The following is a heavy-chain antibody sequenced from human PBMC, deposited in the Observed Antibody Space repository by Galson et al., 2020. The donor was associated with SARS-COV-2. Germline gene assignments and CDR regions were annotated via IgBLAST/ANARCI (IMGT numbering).Heavy chain of an antibody. Sequence: SETLSLTCAVYGGSFSGYYWSWIRQPPGKGLEWIGEINHSGSTNYNPSLKSRVTISVDTSKNQFSLKLSSVTAADTAVYYCARGVSRYYYDSSGYYLYWYFDLWGRGTLVTVSS. V-gene: IGHV4-34*01. D-gene: IGHD3-22*01. CDR1: GGSFSGYY. CDR2: INHSGST. CDR3: ARGVSRYYYDSSGYYLYWYFDL. J-gene: IGHJ2*01.